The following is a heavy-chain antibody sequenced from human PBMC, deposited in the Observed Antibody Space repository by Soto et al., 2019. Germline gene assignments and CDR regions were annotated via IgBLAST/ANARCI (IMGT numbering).Heavy chain of an antibody. V-gene: IGHV4-30-4*01. CDR2: IHYSGST. D-gene: IGHD5-12*01. J-gene: IGHJ6*02. CDR1: GGSISSGDYY. CDR3: ASHVATNRYYYYPMDV. Sequence: QVQLQESGPGLVKPSQTLSLTCTVSGGSISSGDYYWSWIRQPPGKGLEWIGYIHYSGSTSYNPSLKSRLTISFDTSKNQFFLELTSVTAADTAVYYCASHVATNRYYYYPMDVWGQGTTVTVSS.